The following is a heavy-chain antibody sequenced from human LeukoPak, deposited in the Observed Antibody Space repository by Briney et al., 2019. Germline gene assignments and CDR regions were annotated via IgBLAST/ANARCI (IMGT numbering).Heavy chain of an antibody. CDR3: ARAWWFGEDAFDI. D-gene: IGHD3-10*01. CDR2: IYSGGST. Sequence: GGSLRLSCAASGFTVSSNYMSWVRQAPGKGLEWVSVIYSGGSTYYADPVKGRFTISRDNSKNTLYLQMNSLRAEDTAVYYCARAWWFGEDAFDIWGQGTMVTVSS. CDR1: GFTVSSNY. V-gene: IGHV3-53*01. J-gene: IGHJ3*02.